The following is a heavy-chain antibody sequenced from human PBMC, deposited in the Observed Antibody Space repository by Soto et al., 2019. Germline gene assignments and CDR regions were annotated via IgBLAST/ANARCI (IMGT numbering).Heavy chain of an antibody. CDR2: IINTGSGGTT. CDR3: VTTGYYKAESAPVFDY. D-gene: IGHD1-26*01. V-gene: IGHV3-15*01. CDR1: GFVFINTW. Sequence: GGSLRLSCAASGFVFINTWMSWVRPAPGKGLERVGRIINTGSGGTTDYATPVKGRFTISRDDSKDTVNLEMTSLRTEDTGLYFCVTTGYYKAESAPVFDYWGQGTQVTVSS. J-gene: IGHJ4*02.